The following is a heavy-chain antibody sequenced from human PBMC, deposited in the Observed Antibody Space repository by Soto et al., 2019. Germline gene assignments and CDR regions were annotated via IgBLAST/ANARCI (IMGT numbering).Heavy chain of an antibody. V-gene: IGHV3-33*08. Sequence: LRLSCAASGFTFNSYAMNWVRQAPGKGLEWVAVIWYDGSNKYYADSVKGRFTISRDNSKNTLYLQMNSLRAEDTAVYYCARERVDIVVVPAAISYYYYGMDVWGQGTTVTVSS. D-gene: IGHD2-2*02. CDR3: ARERVDIVVVPAAISYYYYGMDV. CDR1: GFTFNSYA. CDR2: IWYDGSNK. J-gene: IGHJ6*02.